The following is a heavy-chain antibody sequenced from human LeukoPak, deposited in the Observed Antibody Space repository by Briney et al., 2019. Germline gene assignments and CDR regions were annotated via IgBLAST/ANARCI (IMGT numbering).Heavy chain of an antibody. CDR3: ARSSYCSSTSCYSWVWFDP. CDR1: GYTFTSYG. D-gene: IGHD2-2*02. CDR2: ISAYNGNT. V-gene: IGHV1-18*01. Sequence: EASVKVSCKASGYTFTSYGISWVRQAPGQGLEWMGWISAYNGNTNYAQKLQGRVTMTTDTSTSTAYMELRSLRSDDTAVYYCARSSYCSSTSCYSWVWFDPWGQGTLVTVSS. J-gene: IGHJ5*02.